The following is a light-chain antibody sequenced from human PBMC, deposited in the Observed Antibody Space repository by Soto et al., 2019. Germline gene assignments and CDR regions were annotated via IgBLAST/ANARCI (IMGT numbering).Light chain of an antibody. Sequence: DIQMTQFPSTLSASVGDRVTITCRASQSISSWLAWYQQKPGKAPKLLIYDASSLESGVPSRFSGSGSGTEFTLTISSLRPDDFATYYCQQYNSYSWTFGQGTKVDIK. CDR1: QSISSW. J-gene: IGKJ1*01. CDR3: QQYNSYSWT. CDR2: DAS. V-gene: IGKV1-5*01.